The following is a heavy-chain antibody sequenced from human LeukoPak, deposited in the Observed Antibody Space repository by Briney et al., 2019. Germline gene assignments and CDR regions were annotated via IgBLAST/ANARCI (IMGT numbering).Heavy chain of an antibody. V-gene: IGHV1-2*06. CDR3: VREGSSWSY. CDR2: INPNSGDI. CDR1: GYTFTGYY. Sequence: ASVKVSCKASGYTFTGYYMQWVRQAPGQGLEWMGRINPNSGDIDYAQKFQGRVTMTRDTSISTDYMELSRLTSDDTAVYYCVREGSSWSYWGQGTLVTVPS. J-gene: IGHJ4*02. D-gene: IGHD6-13*01.